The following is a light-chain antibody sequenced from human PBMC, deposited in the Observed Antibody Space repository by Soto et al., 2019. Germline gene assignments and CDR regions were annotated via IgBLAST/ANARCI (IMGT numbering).Light chain of an antibody. CDR3: QQRSNWPFT. V-gene: IGKV3-11*01. CDR1: QSVSSY. J-gene: IGKJ4*01. Sequence: EIVLTQSPATLSLSPGERATLSCRASQSVSSYLSWYQQKPGQAPRLLLYDASNRATGIPARFSGSGSGTDFTLTITSLEPEDFAFYYCQQRSNWPFTFGGGTKVEIK. CDR2: DAS.